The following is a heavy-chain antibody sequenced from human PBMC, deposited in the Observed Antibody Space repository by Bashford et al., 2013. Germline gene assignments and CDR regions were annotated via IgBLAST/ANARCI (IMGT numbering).Heavy chain of an antibody. J-gene: IGHJ6*02. CDR1: GYRFTAYW. CDR2: IYPGDSET. CDR3: ARTFLGGSVGLDV. V-gene: IGHV5-51*01. D-gene: IGHD3-10*01. Sequence: GESLKISCKGSGYRFTAYWIGWVRQMPGKGLEWMGFIYPGDSETRYSPSFQGQVTISVDKSTSTAYLQWSSLKASDTAMYYCARTFLGGSVGLDVWGQGTTVTVSS.